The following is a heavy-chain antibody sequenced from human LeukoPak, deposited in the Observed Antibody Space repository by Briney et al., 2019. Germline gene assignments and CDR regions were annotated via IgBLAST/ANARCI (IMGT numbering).Heavy chain of an antibody. J-gene: IGHJ4*02. V-gene: IGHV4-34*01. Sequence: GSLRLSCAASGFTVSSNYMSWIRQPPGKGLEWIGEINHSGSTNYNPSLKSRVTISVDASKNQFSLKLSSVTAADTAVYYCARLRYRRWLPFDYWGQGTLVTVSS. D-gene: IGHD5-24*01. CDR3: ARLRYRRWLPFDY. CDR1: GFTVSSNY. CDR2: INHSGST.